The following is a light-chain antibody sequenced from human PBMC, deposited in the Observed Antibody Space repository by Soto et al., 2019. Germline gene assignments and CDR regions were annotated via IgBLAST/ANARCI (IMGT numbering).Light chain of an antibody. CDR3: QQYGSSPLT. Sequence: EIVLTQSPATLSLSPGERATLSCRTSQSVSNYLAWYQQKPGQAPRLLIYGASTRATGIPARFSGSGSGTEFTLTISSLQSEDFAVYYCQQYGSSPLTFGGGTKVDIK. CDR2: GAS. V-gene: IGKV3-15*01. J-gene: IGKJ4*01. CDR1: QSVSNY.